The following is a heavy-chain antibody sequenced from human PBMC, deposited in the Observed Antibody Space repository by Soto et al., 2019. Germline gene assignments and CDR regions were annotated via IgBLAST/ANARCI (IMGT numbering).Heavy chain of an antibody. CDR1: GDSISTSSSYY. Sequence: AETLARTCPVSGDSISTSSSYYWCWILQPPVKVLEWIGSIYYSGTAYYNPSLKSRVTVSVDSSTNQFSLRLSSVTAADTAVYYCARQYITVFGAINFRLVLDYFECWGQGKQVTVSS. CDR3: ARQYITVFGAINFRLVLDYFEC. V-gene: IGHV4-39*01. D-gene: IGHD3-3*01. J-gene: IGHJ4*02. CDR2: IYYSGTA.